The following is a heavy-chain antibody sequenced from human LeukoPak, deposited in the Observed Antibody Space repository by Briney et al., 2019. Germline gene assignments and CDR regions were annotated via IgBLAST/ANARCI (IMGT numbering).Heavy chain of an antibody. CDR1: GGSFSGYY. CDR3: ARRTYYYDSSRDDY. D-gene: IGHD3-22*01. Sequence: SETLSLTCAVYGGSFSGYYWSWIRQPPGKGLEWSGEINHSGSTNYNPSLKSRVTISVDTSKNQFSLKLSSVTAADTAVYYCARRTYYYDSSRDDYWGQGTLVTVSS. J-gene: IGHJ4*02. CDR2: INHSGST. V-gene: IGHV4-34*01.